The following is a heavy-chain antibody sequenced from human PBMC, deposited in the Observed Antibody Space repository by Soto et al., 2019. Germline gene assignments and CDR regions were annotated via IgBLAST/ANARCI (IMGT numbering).Heavy chain of an antibody. J-gene: IGHJ4*02. D-gene: IGHD6-13*01. CDR3: ARARAIAAVVTGYYFDY. V-gene: IGHV1-69*01. Sequence: QVQLVQSGAEVKKPGSSVKVSCKASGGTFSSYAISWVRQAPGQGLEWMGGIIPIFGTANYAQKFQGRVTITADQSTSRASMELRSLRSEDTAVYYCARARAIAAVVTGYYFDYWGQGTLVTVSS. CDR1: GGTFSSYA. CDR2: IIPIFGTA.